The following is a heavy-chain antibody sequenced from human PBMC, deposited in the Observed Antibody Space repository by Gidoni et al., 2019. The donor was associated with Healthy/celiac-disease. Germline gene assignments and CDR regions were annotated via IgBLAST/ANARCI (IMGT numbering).Heavy chain of an antibody. CDR1: GASAASNSAA. CDR3: AREDYYGSGKRYANYFDY. J-gene: IGHJ4*02. D-gene: IGHD3-10*01. V-gene: IGHV6-1*01. Sequence: QVQLQQSGPGLGKPSQTLPLTCAISGASAASNSAAWNWIRQSPSRGLEWLGRTYYRSKWYNDYAVSVKSRITINPDTSKTQFSLQLNSVPPEDTAVYYCAREDYYGSGKRYANYFDYWGQGTLVTVSS. CDR2: TYYRSKWYN.